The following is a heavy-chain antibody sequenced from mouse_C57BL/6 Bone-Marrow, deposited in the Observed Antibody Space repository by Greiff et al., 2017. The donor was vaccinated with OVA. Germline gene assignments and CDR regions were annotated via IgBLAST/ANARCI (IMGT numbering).Heavy chain of an antibody. CDR3: ARRGITTNY. D-gene: IGHD1-1*01. J-gene: IGHJ2*01. V-gene: IGHV1-50*01. CDR1: GYTFTSYW. Sequence: QVQLQQPGAELVKPGASVKLSCKASGYTFTSYWMQWVKQRPGQGLEWIGEIDPSDSYTNYNQKFKGKATLTVDTSSSTAYMQLSILTSEDSAVYYCARRGITTNYWGQGTTLTVTS. CDR2: IDPSDSYT.